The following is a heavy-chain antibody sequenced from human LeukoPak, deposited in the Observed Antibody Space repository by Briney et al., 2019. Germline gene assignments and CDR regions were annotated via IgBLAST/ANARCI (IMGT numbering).Heavy chain of an antibody. V-gene: IGHV1-2*02. CDR2: INPDSVGT. Sequence: ASVKVSCKASGYTFTDYYRHWVREAPGQGLEWVGWINPDSVGTNYAQKFQGRVTMTRDTSISTAYMELSRLTSDDTAVYYCARDSRVSTGWPYYCDYWGQGTLVTVSS. D-gene: IGHD6-19*01. J-gene: IGHJ4*02. CDR3: ARDSRVSTGWPYYCDY. CDR1: GYTFTDYY.